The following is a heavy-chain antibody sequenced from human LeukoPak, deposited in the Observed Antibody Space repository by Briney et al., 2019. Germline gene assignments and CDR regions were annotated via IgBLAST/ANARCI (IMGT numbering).Heavy chain of an antibody. CDR2: INHSGST. V-gene: IGHV4-34*01. Sequence: SETLSLTCAVYGGSFSGYYWSWIRQPPGKGLEWIGEINHSGSTNYNPSLKSRVTISVDTSKNQFSLKLSSVTAADTAVYYCARGRKRITIFGVVSWFDPWGQGTLVTVSS. J-gene: IGHJ5*02. CDR3: ARGRKRITIFGVVSWFDP. D-gene: IGHD3-3*01. CDR1: GGSFSGYY.